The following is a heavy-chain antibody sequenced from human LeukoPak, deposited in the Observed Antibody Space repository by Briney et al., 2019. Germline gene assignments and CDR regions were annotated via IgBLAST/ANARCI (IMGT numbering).Heavy chain of an antibody. D-gene: IGHD3-22*01. J-gene: IGHJ3*02. CDR1: GYTFTGYY. CDR2: INPNNGGT. V-gene: IGHV1-2*06. Sequence: ASVKVSCKASGYTFTGYYIHWVRQAPGQGLEWMGRINPNNGGTNYAQKFQGRVTMTRDMSMSTAYMELSRLRSVDTAVYYCAGEDNSSGYRPFDIWGQGTMVTVPS. CDR3: AGEDNSSGYRPFDI.